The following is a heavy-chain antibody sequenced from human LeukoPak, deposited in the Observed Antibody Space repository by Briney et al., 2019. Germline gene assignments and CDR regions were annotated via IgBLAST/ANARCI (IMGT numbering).Heavy chain of an antibody. V-gene: IGHV3-11*01. Sequence: GGSLRLSCAASGFTFSDYYMTWIRQAPGKGLEWVSYISSSVSAMYYADSVKGRFTISRDNAKNSLYLQMNSLRAEDTAVYYCARAGSGSYFDHWGQGTLVTVSS. D-gene: IGHD1-26*01. CDR2: ISSSVSAM. J-gene: IGHJ4*02. CDR1: GFTFSDYY. CDR3: ARAGSGSYFDH.